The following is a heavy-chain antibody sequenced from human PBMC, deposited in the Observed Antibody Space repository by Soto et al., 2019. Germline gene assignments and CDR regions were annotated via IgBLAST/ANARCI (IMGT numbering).Heavy chain of an antibody. CDR1: GFTFSSYS. V-gene: IGHV3-21*01. Sequence: EVQLVESGGGLVKPGGSLRLSCAASGFTFSSYSMNWVRQAPGKGLEWVSSISSSSSYIYYADSVKGRFTISRDNAKNSLYLQMNSLRAEDTAVYYCARRVAVGADAFDIWGQGTMVTVSS. CDR2: ISSSSSYI. CDR3: ARRVAVGADAFDI. J-gene: IGHJ3*02. D-gene: IGHD6-19*01.